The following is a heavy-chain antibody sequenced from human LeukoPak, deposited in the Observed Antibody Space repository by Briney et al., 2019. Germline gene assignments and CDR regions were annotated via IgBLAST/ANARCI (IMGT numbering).Heavy chain of an antibody. CDR3: ARDRLWFGRYYYYMDV. J-gene: IGHJ6*03. CDR2: MNPNSGNT. V-gene: IGHV1-8*03. CDR1: GYTFTSYD. Sequence: ASVKVSCKASGYTFTSYDINWVRQATGQGLEWMGWMNPNSGNTGYAQKFQGRVTITRSTSISTAYMELSSLRSEDTAVYYCARDRLWFGRYYYYMDVWGKGTTVTVSS. D-gene: IGHD3-10*01.